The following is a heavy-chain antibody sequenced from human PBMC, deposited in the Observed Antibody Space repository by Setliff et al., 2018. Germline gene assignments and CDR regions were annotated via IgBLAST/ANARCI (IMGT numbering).Heavy chain of an antibody. Sequence: ASVKVSCKASGYTFTDYGITWVRQAPGQGLEWMGWVSAYNGNAYYADRLQDRVTLTTDKSTGTAYMELRSLRSDDTAVYYCSRLVRYCTTTRCQRLPDDEGGGPGALVTV. CDR2: VSAYNGNA. CDR1: GYTFTDYG. V-gene: IGHV1-18*04. CDR3: SRLVRYCTTTRCQRLPDDEG. J-gene: IGHJ4*02. D-gene: IGHD2-2*01.